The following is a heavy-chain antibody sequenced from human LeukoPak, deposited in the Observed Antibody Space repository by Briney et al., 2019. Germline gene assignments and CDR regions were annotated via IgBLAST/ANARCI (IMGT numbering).Heavy chain of an antibody. V-gene: IGHV3-33*01. Sequence: PGRSLRLSCAASGFTFSSYGMHWVRQAPGKGLEWVTVIWVDGVNKYYRDSVRGRFTISRDNSKNTLYLEMNSLRTEDTAMYYCVRERGPFDGFDIWGQGTMVTVSS. CDR1: GFTFSSYG. J-gene: IGHJ3*02. CDR2: IWVDGVNK. CDR3: VRERGPFDGFDI.